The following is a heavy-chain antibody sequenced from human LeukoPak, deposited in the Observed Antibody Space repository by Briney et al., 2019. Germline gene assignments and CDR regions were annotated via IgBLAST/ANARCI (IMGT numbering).Heavy chain of an antibody. CDR3: ARGPIIDIAIVPAADEYYYMDV. Sequence: ASVKVSCKASGYTFTSYAMHWVRQAPGQRLEWMGWISAYNGNTKYGQRLQGRVTMTTDTSTSTAYMELRSLRSDDTAVYYCARGPIIDIAIVPAADEYYYMDVWGKGTTVTVSS. J-gene: IGHJ6*03. CDR2: ISAYNGNT. D-gene: IGHD2-2*01. V-gene: IGHV1-18*01. CDR1: GYTFTSYA.